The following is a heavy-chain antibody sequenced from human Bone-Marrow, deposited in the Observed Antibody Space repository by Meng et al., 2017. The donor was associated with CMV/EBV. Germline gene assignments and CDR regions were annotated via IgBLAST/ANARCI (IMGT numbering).Heavy chain of an antibody. CDR2: INHSGST. D-gene: IGHD2-2*02. Sequence: SETLSLTCAVYGGSFSGYYWSWIRQPPGKGLEWIGEINHSGSTYYNPSLKSRVTISVDTSKNQFSLKLSSVTAADTAVYYCARVVPAAIGGWYFDLWGRGTLVTVSS. V-gene: IGHV4-34*01. CDR3: ARVVPAAIGGWYFDL. J-gene: IGHJ2*01. CDR1: GGSFSGYY.